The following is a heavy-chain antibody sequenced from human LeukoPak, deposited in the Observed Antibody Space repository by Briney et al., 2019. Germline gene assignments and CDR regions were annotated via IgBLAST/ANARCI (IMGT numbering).Heavy chain of an antibody. Sequence: GGSLRLSCAASGFTFSSYAMSWVRQAPGKGLEWVSAISGSGGSTYYAGSVKGRFTISRDNSKNTLYLQMTSLRAEDTAVYYCAKDLGYNGSYYWGQGTLVTVSS. CDR3: AKDLGYNGSYY. CDR2: ISGSGGST. D-gene: IGHD1-26*01. CDR1: GFTFSSYA. J-gene: IGHJ4*02. V-gene: IGHV3-23*01.